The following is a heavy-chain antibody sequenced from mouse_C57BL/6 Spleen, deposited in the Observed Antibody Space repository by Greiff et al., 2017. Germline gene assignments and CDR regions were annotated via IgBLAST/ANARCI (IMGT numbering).Heavy chain of an antibody. J-gene: IGHJ1*03. CDR3: ARSSSRYFDV. D-gene: IGHD6-1*01. CDR1: GYTFTNYW. Sequence: VMLVESGAELVRPGTSVKMSCKASGYTFTNYWIGWAKQRPGHGLEWIGDIYPGGGYTNYNEKFKGKATLTADKSSSTAYMQFSSLTSEDSAIYYCARSSSRYFDVWGTGTTVTVSS. V-gene: IGHV1-63*01. CDR2: IYPGGGYT.